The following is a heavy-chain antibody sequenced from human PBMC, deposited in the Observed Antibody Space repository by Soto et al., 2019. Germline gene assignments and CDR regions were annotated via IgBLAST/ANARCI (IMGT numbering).Heavy chain of an antibody. J-gene: IGHJ6*03. Sequence: GASVKVSCKASGYTFTSYYMHWVRQAPGQGLEWMGIINPSGGSTSYAQKFQGRVTMTRDTSTSTVYMELSSLRSEDTAVYYCARVKVYGDYGSAYYYYYMDVWGKGTTVTVSS. CDR2: INPSGGST. CDR1: GYTFTSYY. V-gene: IGHV1-46*03. D-gene: IGHD4-17*01. CDR3: ARVKVYGDYGSAYYYYYMDV.